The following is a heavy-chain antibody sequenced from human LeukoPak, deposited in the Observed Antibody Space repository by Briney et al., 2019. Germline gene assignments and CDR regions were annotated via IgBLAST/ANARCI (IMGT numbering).Heavy chain of an antibody. J-gene: IGHJ4*02. Sequence: RSLRLSCAASGFTFSTYAMHWVRQAPGKGLEYVSGISSNGGLTYYADSVKGRFTISRDKSKNTVFLQMGSLRAEDMALYYCARDHSGAVADYWGQGTLVTVSP. CDR2: ISSNGGLT. CDR1: GFTFSTYA. CDR3: ARDHSGAVADY. V-gene: IGHV3-64*02. D-gene: IGHD5-12*01.